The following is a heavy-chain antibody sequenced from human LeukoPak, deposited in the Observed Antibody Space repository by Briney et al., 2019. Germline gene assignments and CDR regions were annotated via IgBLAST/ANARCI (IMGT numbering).Heavy chain of an antibody. D-gene: IGHD1-14*01. J-gene: IGHJ4*02. CDR3: AAPLTGLHH. CDR1: GLSVSDNY. Sequence: PGGSLRLSCAASGLSVSDNYMAWVRQRAGGGLEWVSGFYGDGTRHYADSVKGRFTISKDISKNTLDLHMNSLRADDTAVYYCAAPLTGLHHWGQGILVSVSS. CDR2: FYGDGTR. V-gene: IGHV3-53*01.